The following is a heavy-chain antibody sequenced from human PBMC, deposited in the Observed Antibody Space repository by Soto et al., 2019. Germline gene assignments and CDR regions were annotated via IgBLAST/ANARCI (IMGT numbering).Heavy chain of an antibody. J-gene: IGHJ3*02. CDR1: GFTFSSYA. Sequence: EVQLLESGGGLVQPGGSLRLSCAASGFTFSSYAMSWVRQAPGKGLEWVSAISGSGSSTYYADSVKGRFTISRDNSQNTLYPQMSSLSAEDTAVYYCARRGPSWAFDIWGQETMVTVSS. CDR3: ARRGPSWAFDI. D-gene: IGHD2-15*01. CDR2: ISGSGSST. V-gene: IGHV3-23*01.